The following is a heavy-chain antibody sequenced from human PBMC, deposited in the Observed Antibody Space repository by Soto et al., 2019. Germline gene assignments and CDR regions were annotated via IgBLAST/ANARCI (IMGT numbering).Heavy chain of an antibody. CDR3: ARGTGSSWFDY. D-gene: IGHD6-13*01. J-gene: IGHJ4*02. Sequence: QVQLVQSGAEVKQPGASVKVSCKTSGYNFMSHAIHWLRQAPGQGLEWMGWINAVSYNTKYSEKFQGRVAITRDTSASTAHMDLSSLTSEDTAVYYCARGTGSSWFDYWGQGTLVTVSS. CDR1: GYNFMSHA. V-gene: IGHV1-3*01. CDR2: INAVSYNT.